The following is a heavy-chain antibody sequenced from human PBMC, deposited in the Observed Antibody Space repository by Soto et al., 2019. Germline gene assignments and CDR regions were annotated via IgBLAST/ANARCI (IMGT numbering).Heavy chain of an antibody. CDR2: INHSGST. Sequence: PSEALSLTCAVYGGSFSGYYWSWIRQPPGKGLEWIGEINHSGSTNYNPSLKSRVTISVDTSKNQFSLKLSSVTAADTAVYYCARWAKIAAAGTGYFQHWGQGTLVTVSS. J-gene: IGHJ1*01. V-gene: IGHV4-34*01. CDR1: GGSFSGYY. CDR3: ARWAKIAAAGTGYFQH. D-gene: IGHD6-13*01.